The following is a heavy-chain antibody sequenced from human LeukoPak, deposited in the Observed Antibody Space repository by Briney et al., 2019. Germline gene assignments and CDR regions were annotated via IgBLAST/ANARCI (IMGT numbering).Heavy chain of an antibody. J-gene: IGHJ5*02. CDR1: GYSFSSYW. V-gene: IGHV5-51*01. Sequence: GESLKISCKGSGYSFSSYWIAWVRQMPGKGLELMGIIYPGDSDTRYSPSFQGQVTISADKSISTAYLQWSSLKASDTAMYYCARRSAAGTRGDNWFDPWGQGTLVTVSS. CDR3: ARRSAAGTRGDNWFDP. CDR2: IYPGDSDT. D-gene: IGHD6-13*01.